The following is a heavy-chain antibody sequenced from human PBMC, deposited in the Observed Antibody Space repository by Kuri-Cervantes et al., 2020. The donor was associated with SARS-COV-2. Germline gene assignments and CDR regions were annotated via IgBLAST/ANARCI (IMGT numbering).Heavy chain of an antibody. CDR1: GGSISSGSYY. J-gene: IGHJ6*03. CDR3: ARLRVGYCTGGVCGAYYMDV. CDR2: IYTSGST. V-gene: IGHV4-61*09. D-gene: IGHD2-8*02. Sequence: SETLSLTCTVSGGSISSGSYYWSWIRQPAGKGLEWIGHIYTSGSTNYNPSLKSRVTISVDTSKNQFSLKLSSVTAADTAVYYCARLRVGYCTGGVCGAYYMDVWGNGTTVTVSS.